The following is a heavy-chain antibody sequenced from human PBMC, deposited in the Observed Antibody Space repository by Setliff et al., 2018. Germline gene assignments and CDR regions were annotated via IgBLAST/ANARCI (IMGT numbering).Heavy chain of an antibody. CDR3: ATTRVWIPVLDS. Sequence: GGSLRLSCAASGLTFSTYWMSWVRQAPGKGLEWVANINQDGSEKNYVDSVKGRFTISRDNAKNSVYLQMNSLGAEDTAIYYCATTRVWIPVLDSCGQGTRVTVSS. D-gene: IGHD5-18*01. V-gene: IGHV3-7*03. J-gene: IGHJ4*02. CDR1: GLTFSTYW. CDR2: INQDGSEK.